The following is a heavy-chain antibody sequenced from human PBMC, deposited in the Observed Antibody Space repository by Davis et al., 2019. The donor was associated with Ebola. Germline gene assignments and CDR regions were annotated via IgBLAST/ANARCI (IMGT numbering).Heavy chain of an antibody. CDR2: VDSSGRS. V-gene: IGHV4-59*03. CDR1: GGSMSGYY. Sequence: SETLSLTCTVSGGSMSGYYWSWIRQPPGKGLEWVAYVDSSGRSDHNPSLKGRVTMSIDTSKNQFSLNLSSVTAADTAVYYCAGPPWRDYWGQGTLVTVSS. CDR3: AGPPWRDY. J-gene: IGHJ4*02.